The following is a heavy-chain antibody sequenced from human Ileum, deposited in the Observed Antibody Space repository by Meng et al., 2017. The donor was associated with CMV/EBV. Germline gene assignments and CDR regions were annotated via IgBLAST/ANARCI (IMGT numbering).Heavy chain of an antibody. J-gene: IGHJ4*02. V-gene: IGHV6-1*01. CDR2: TAYRSKWDY. D-gene: IGHD6-6*01. CDR1: GDSVSTNNVA. CDR3: ARESELLRFDH. Sequence: IKLQPSGPGLVKPSQTLSLTCDISGDSVSTNNVAWNWIRQSPLRGLEWLGRTAYRSKWDYEYSVSVKSRITISPDTSKNQFSLQLRSVTPEDTAVYYCARESELLRFDHWGQGTLVTVSS.